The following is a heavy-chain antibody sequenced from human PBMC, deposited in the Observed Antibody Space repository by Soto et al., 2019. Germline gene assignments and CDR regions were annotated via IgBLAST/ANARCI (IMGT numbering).Heavy chain of an antibody. CDR3: ARGGRGDYSNLN. V-gene: IGHV3-21*01. D-gene: IGHD4-4*01. CDR1: EFTFSSYS. CDR2: ISSSSSYI. Sequence: PGGSLRLSCAASEFTFSSYSMNWVRQAPGKGLEWVSSISSSSSYIYYADSVKGRFTISRDNAKNSLYLQMNSLRAEDTAVYYCARGGRGDYSNLNWGQGTLVTVSS. J-gene: IGHJ4*02.